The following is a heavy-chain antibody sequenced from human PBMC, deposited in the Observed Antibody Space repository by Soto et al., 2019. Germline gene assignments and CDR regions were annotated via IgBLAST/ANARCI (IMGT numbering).Heavy chain of an antibody. CDR1: GYTFTSYY. Sequence: VASVKVSCKASGYTFTSYYMHWVRQAPGQGLEWMGIINPSGGSTSYAQKFQGRVTMTRNTSISTAYMELSSLRSEDTAVYYCAWGSGFGDLLYGRGDYWGQGTL. D-gene: IGHD3-10*01. CDR2: INPSGGST. J-gene: IGHJ4*02. CDR3: AWGSGFGDLLYGRGDY. V-gene: IGHV1-46*01.